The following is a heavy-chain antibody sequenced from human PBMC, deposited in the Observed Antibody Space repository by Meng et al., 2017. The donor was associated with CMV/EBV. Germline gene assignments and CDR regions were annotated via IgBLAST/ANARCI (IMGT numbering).Heavy chain of an antibody. CDR1: GFTVSSNY. CDR3: ARRGVTTKEFDY. D-gene: IGHD4-17*01. V-gene: IGHV3-53*01. Sequence: GESLKISCAASGFTVSSNYMSWVRQAPGKGLEWVSVIYSGGSTYYADSVKGRFTISRDNSENTLYLQMNSLRAEDTAVYYCARRGVTTKEFDYWGQGTLVTVSS. J-gene: IGHJ4*02. CDR2: IYSGGST.